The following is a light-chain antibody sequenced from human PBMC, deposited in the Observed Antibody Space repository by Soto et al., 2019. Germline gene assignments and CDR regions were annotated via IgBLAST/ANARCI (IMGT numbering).Light chain of an antibody. CDR1: QRITTY. CDR3: QQTYSTPYT. J-gene: IGKJ2*01. CDR2: TSG. V-gene: IGKV1-39*01. Sequence: SHMTRSPSSLSASVRDRITVTCRASQRITTYVNWYQLKPGEAPKLLISTSGTLQRGVPSRFSGSGSGTDFTLTISGLQPADFATYFCQQTYSTPYTFGQGTRLEIK.